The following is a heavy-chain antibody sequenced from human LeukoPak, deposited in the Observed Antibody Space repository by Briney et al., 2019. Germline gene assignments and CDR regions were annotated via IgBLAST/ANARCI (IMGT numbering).Heavy chain of an antibody. J-gene: IGHJ4*02. Sequence: SVKVSCKASGGTFSSYAISWVRQAPGQGLEWMGGSIPIFGTANYAQKFQGRVTITADKSTSTAYMELSSLRSEDTAVYYCARAPAAGTDHFDYWGQGTLVTVSS. CDR2: SIPIFGTA. D-gene: IGHD6-13*01. CDR3: ARAPAAGTDHFDY. V-gene: IGHV1-69*06. CDR1: GGTFSSYA.